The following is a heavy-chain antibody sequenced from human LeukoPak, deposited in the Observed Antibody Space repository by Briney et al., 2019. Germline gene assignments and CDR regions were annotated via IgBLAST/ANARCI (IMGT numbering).Heavy chain of an antibody. Sequence: ASVKVSCKASGYTFTSYGISWVRQAPGQGLEWMGWISAYNGNTNCAQKPQGRVTMTTDTSTSTAYMELRSLRSDDTAVYYCARAVPRGPTTMIVVVKGPNWFDPWGQGTLVTVSS. J-gene: IGHJ5*02. CDR2: ISAYNGNT. CDR3: ARAVPRGPTTMIVVVKGPNWFDP. V-gene: IGHV1-18*01. CDR1: GYTFTSYG. D-gene: IGHD3-22*01.